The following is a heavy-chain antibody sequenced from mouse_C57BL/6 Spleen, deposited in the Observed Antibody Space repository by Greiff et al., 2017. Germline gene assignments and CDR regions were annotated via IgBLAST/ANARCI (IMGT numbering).Heavy chain of an antibody. CDR2: IIYSGST. D-gene: IGHD3-2*01. CDR3: ARKGDRDYYARDY. CDR1: GYSITSGYD. J-gene: IGHJ4*01. Sequence: EVKLVESGPGMVKPSQSLSLTCTVTGYSITSGYDWHWIRHFPGNKLEWMGYIIYSGSTNYNPSLKSRISITHDTSTNHFFLKLNSVTTEDTTTYYCARKGDRDYYARDYWGQGTSVTVSS. V-gene: IGHV3-1*01.